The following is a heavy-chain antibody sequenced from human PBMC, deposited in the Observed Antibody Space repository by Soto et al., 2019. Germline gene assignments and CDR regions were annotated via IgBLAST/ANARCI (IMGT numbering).Heavy chain of an antibody. CDR1: GYTFTSYG. CDR3: ASTSMVRGVIIDNGMDV. D-gene: IGHD3-10*01. Sequence: QVQLVQSGAEVKKPGASVKVSCKASGYTFTSYGISWVRQAPGQGLEWMGWISAYNGNTNYAQKLQGRVTMTTDTSTSTAYMELRSLRSDDTAVYYCASTSMVRGVIIDNGMDVWGQGTTVTVSS. J-gene: IGHJ6*02. CDR2: ISAYNGNT. V-gene: IGHV1-18*01.